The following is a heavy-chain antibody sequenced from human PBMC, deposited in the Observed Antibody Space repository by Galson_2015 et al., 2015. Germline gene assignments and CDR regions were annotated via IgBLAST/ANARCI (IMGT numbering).Heavy chain of an antibody. CDR1: GGSISSSNW. D-gene: IGHD1-26*01. V-gene: IGHV4-4*02. J-gene: IGHJ4*02. CDR2: IYHSGST. Sequence: SLTCAVSGGSISSSNWWSWVRQPPGKGLEWIGEIYHSGSTNYNPSLKSRVTISVDRSKNQFSLKLTSVTAADTAVYYCARVNSGSYYNFDYWGQGTLVTVSS. CDR3: ARVNSGSYYNFDY.